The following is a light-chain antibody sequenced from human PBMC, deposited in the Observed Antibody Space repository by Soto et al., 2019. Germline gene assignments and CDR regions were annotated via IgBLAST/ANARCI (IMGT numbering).Light chain of an antibody. CDR2: DVS. CDR1: SSDVGGYNY. J-gene: IGLJ1*01. V-gene: IGLV2-11*01. CDR3: CSYAGSYSYV. Sequence: QSALAQPRSVSGSPGQSVTISCTGTSSDVGGYNYVSWYQQHPGKAPKLMIYDVSKRPSGVPDRFSVSKSGNAASLTISELQAEDEADYYCCSYAGSYSYVFGTGTKVTV.